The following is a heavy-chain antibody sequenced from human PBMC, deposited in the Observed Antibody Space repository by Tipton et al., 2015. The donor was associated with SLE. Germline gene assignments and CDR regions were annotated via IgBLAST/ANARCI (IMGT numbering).Heavy chain of an antibody. D-gene: IGHD4-23*01. Sequence: SLRLSCAASGFTVSSNYMSWVRQAPGKGLEWVSVIYSGGSTYYADSVKGRFTISRDNSKNTLYLQMNSLRDEDTAVYYCARDSGSTTVGDYWGQGTLVTVSS. J-gene: IGHJ4*02. CDR2: IYSGGST. CDR3: ARDSGSTTVGDY. V-gene: IGHV3-66*01. CDR1: GFTVSSNY.